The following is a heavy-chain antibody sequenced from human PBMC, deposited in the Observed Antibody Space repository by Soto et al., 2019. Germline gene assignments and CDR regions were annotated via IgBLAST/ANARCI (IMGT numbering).Heavy chain of an antibody. CDR2: ISSSSSYI. CDR1: GFTFSSYS. D-gene: IGHD3-22*01. CDR3: AGEPGYDDTLRYFDL. V-gene: IGHV3-21*01. J-gene: IGHJ2*01. Sequence: EVQLVESGGGLVKPGGSLRLSCAASGFTFSSYSMNWVRQAPGKGLEWVSSISSSSSYIYYADSVKGRFTISRDNAKNSLYLQMNSLRAEDTAVYYCAGEPGYDDTLRYFDLWGRGTLVTVSS.